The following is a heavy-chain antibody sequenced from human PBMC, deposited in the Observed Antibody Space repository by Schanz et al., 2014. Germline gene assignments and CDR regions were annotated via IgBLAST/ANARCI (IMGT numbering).Heavy chain of an antibody. CDR2: ISTSGTYK. V-gene: IGHV3-21*01. Sequence: EVQLVQSGGGLVQPGGSLRLSCAASGFTFSSHWMHWVRQDPGKGLVWVSSISTSGTYKYIADSLKGRLTISRDDAKKSMYLQMNSLRAEDTAVYYCARPALWFGDNCFDPWGQGTLVTVSS. CDR3: ARPALWFGDNCFDP. J-gene: IGHJ5*02. CDR1: GFTFSSHW. D-gene: IGHD3-10*01.